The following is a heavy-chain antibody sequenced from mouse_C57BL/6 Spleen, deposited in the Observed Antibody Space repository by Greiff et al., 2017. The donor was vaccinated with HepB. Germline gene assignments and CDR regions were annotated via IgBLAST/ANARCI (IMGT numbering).Heavy chain of an antibody. J-gene: IGHJ3*01. CDR3: ARVQEYYYGSSPFAY. V-gene: IGHV3-6*01. CDR1: GYSITSGYY. Sequence: VQLEESGPGLVKPSQSLSLTCSVTGYSITSGYYWNWIRQFPGNKPEWMGYISYDGSNNYNTSLKNRISITRDTFKNQFFLMLNSVTTEDTATYYCARVQEYYYGSSPFAYWNQGTLVTVSA. D-gene: IGHD1-1*01. CDR2: ISYDGSN.